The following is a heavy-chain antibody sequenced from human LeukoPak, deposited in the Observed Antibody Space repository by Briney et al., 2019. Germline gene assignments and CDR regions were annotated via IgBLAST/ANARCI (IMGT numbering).Heavy chain of an antibody. J-gene: IGHJ3*02. CDR3: ARENSSLTNAFDI. D-gene: IGHD6-6*01. CDR2: ISANNGDT. V-gene: IGHV1-18*01. CDR1: GYTFTSYG. Sequence: ASVKVSCKASGYTFTSYGITWVRQAPGQGLEWMGWISANNGDTVYAQKLQDRVTMTIDTSTTTVYMELRSLRSDDTAVYYCARENSSLTNAFDIWGQGTMVTVSS.